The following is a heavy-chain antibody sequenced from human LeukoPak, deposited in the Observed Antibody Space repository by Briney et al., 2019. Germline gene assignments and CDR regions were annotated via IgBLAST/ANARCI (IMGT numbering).Heavy chain of an antibody. D-gene: IGHD1-26*01. CDR3: ARDLMGYYYYMDV. V-gene: IGHV4-59*01. Sequence: SETLSLTCTVSGGSISSYYWSWIRQPPGKGLEWIGYICYSGSTNYNPSLKSRVTISVDTSKNQFSLKLSSVTAADTAVYYCARDLMGYYYYMDVWGKGTTVTVSS. CDR2: ICYSGST. CDR1: GGSISSYY. J-gene: IGHJ6*03.